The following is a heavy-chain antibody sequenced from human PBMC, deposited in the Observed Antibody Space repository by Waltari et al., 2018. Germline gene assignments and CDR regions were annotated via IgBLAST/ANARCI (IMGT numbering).Heavy chain of an antibody. CDR3: ARHAGRSWPYYFDY. CDR2: IKQDGREK. Sequence: EVQLVESGGGLVQPGGSLRLSCAASGFTFSSYWMSWVRQAPGKGLGGVANIKQDGREKYYVDSVKGRFTISRDNAKNSLYLQMNSLRAEDTAVYYCARHAGRSWPYYFDYWGQGTLVTVSS. D-gene: IGHD6-13*01. CDR1: GFTFSSYW. J-gene: IGHJ4*02. V-gene: IGHV3-7*01.